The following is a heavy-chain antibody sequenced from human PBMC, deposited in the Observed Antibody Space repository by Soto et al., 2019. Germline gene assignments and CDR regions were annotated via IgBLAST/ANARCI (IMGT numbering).Heavy chain of an antibody. Sequence: PSETLSLTCTVSGGSSSDSLYYWGWVRQPPGKGLEWIGSIYHTGKTYHNPSLRGRVTISVDTSKNQFSLKLTSVTAADTAVYYCARDYYDSSDYTTNWFDPWGQGTLVTVSS. J-gene: IGHJ5*02. CDR2: IYHTGKT. CDR1: GGSSSDSLYY. V-gene: IGHV4-39*02. CDR3: ARDYYDSSDYTTNWFDP. D-gene: IGHD3-22*01.